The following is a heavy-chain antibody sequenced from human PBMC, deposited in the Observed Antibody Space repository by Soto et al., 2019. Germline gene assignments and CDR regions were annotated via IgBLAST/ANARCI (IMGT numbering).Heavy chain of an antibody. D-gene: IGHD2-2*01. CDR2: ISGYKGNT. V-gene: IGHV1-18*01. CDR1: GCTSASCG. J-gene: IGHJ6*02. Sequence: SVKVSCKASGCTSASCGFSWVRQAPGQGLEWMGWISGYKGNTNYAQHLQGRVIMTTDTSSTTAYMELRSLRSDDTAVYYCARVWSGEIVVVPADRYYYGMDVWGQGTALTVAS. CDR3: ARVWSGEIVVVPADRYYYGMDV.